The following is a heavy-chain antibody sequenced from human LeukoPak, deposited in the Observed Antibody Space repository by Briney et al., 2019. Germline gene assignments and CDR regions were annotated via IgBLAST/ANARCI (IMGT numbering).Heavy chain of an antibody. Sequence: GASVKVSXKASGYTFTSYGISWVRQAPGQGLEWMGWISAYNGNTNYAQKLQGRVTMTTDTSTSTAYMELRSLRSDDTAVYYCVRSRGYSYGSLSPEADYWGQGTLVTVSS. CDR3: VRSRGYSYGSLSPEADY. V-gene: IGHV1-18*01. D-gene: IGHD5-18*01. CDR1: GYTFTSYG. J-gene: IGHJ4*02. CDR2: ISAYNGNT.